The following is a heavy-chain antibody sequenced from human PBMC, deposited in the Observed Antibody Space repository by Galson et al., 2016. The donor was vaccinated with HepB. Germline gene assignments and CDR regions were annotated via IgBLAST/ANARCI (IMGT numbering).Heavy chain of an antibody. J-gene: IGHJ5*02. CDR2: ISHDGSHK. Sequence: SLRLSCAASGFSFNTYGMHWVRQAPGKGLEWVAIISHDGSHKFYADSVKGRFTISRDNSRNKVYLEMNSLRAEDTAVYYCAKDRRPSNGDLLPADLWGQGTLVTVSS. CDR1: GFSFNTYG. CDR3: AKDRRPSNGDLLPADL. D-gene: IGHD2-8*01. V-gene: IGHV3-30*18.